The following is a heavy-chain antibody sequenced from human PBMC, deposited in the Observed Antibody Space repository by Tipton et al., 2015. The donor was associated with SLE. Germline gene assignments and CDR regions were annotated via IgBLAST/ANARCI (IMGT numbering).Heavy chain of an antibody. CDR1: GGSVSISSKY. D-gene: IGHD5-18*01. V-gene: IGHV4-39*07. CDR3: ARLHGYSYGLNWFDP. J-gene: IGHJ5*02. Sequence: TLSLTCTVSGGSVSISSKYLAWLRQPPGKGLEWIGSIYYTVTTTYYNSFLKSRVTMSVDTSKNQFSLRLTSVIAADTAVYYCARLHGYSYGLNWFDPWGQGTLISVSS. CDR2: IYYTVTTT.